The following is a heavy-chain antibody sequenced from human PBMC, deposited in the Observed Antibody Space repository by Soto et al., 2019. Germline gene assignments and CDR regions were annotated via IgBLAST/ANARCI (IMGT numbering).Heavy chain of an antibody. Sequence: SETLSLTCAVDGGSFSGYYWSWIRQPTGKGLEWIGEINHSGSTNYNPSLKSRVTISVDTSKNQFSLKLSSVTAADTAVYYCARSGVRGVKKRGGSTVCYFDYWGQGTLVTVSS. CDR3: ARSGVRGVKKRGGSTVCYFDY. J-gene: IGHJ4*02. V-gene: IGHV4-34*01. D-gene: IGHD3-10*01. CDR2: INHSGST. CDR1: GGSFSGYY.